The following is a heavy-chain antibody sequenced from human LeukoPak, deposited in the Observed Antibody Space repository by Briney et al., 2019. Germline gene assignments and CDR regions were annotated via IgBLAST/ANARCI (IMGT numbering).Heavy chain of an antibody. CDR1: GFTFDDYA. CDR2: ISWNSGSI. J-gene: IGHJ5*02. Sequence: GGSLRLSCAASGFTFDDYAMHWVRQAPGKGLEWVSGISWNSGSIGYADSVKGRFTISRDNAKNTLYLQMNSLRAEDTAVYYCARESKFHWFDPWGQGTLVTVSS. V-gene: IGHV3-9*01. CDR3: ARESKFHWFDP.